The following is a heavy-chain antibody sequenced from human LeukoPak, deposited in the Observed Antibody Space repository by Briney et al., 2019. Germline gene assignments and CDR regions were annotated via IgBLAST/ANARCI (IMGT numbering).Heavy chain of an antibody. D-gene: IGHD6-19*01. CDR2: ISGSGGST. CDR3: AKGYSSGWYGNFDY. Sequence: GGSLRLSCAASGFTLSSYAMSGVRQAPGRGLEWVSAISGSGGSTYYADSVKGRFTISRDNSKNTLYLQMNSLRAEDTAVYYCAKGYSSGWYGNFDYWGQGTLVTVSS. CDR1: GFTLSSYA. J-gene: IGHJ4*02. V-gene: IGHV3-23*01.